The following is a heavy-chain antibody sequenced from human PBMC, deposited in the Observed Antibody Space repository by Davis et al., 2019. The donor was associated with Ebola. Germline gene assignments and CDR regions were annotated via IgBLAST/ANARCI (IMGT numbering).Heavy chain of an antibody. J-gene: IGHJ4*02. V-gene: IGHV1-8*01. CDR1: GYTFTSYD. CDR2: MNPNSGNT. CDR3: ARAPTWSQINYYCFDY. Sequence: ASVKVSCKASGYTFTSYDINWVRQATGQGLEWMGWMNPNSGNTGYAQRFQGRVSMTRNTSISTAYMELRSLRSEDTAVYYCARAPTWSQINYYCFDYWGQGTLVTVSS. D-gene: IGHD3-10*01.